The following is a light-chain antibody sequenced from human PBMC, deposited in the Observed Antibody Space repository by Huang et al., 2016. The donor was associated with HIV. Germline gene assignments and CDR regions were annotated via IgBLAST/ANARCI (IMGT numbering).Light chain of an antibody. V-gene: IGKV1-NL1*01. CDR2: ATS. J-gene: IGKJ1*01. CDR1: TGIGNS. CDR3: QQYHSLPWT. Sequence: DIQMTQSPSSLSASVGDRVTITCRASTGIGNSLAWYQQKPEKAPRLLLYATSTLESGVPSRFSGSGSGTHYTLTINTLQPEDIASYYCQQYHSLPWTFGQGTKVEIK.